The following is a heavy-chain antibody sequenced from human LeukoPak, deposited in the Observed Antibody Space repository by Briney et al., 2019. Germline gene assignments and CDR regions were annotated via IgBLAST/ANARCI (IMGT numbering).Heavy chain of an antibody. V-gene: IGHV4-4*07. Sequence: SETLSLTCTVSGGSISNYYWTWIRQPAGKGLEWTGRIYTSGSTNYSPSLKSRVTISVDKSKNQSSLRLNSVTAADTAIYYCARGRFVVGGALPPQYYYMDVWGKGATVTVSS. CDR3: ARGRFVVGGALPPQYYYMDV. CDR1: GGSISNYY. CDR2: IYTSGST. J-gene: IGHJ6*03. D-gene: IGHD2-15*01.